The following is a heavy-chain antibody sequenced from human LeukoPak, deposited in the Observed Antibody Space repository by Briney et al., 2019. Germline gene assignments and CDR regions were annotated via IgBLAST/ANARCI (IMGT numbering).Heavy chain of an antibody. Sequence: KPSETLSLTCTVSGGSISSSSYYRGWIRQPPGKGLEWIGSIYYSGSTYYNPSLKSRVTISVDTSKNQFSLKLSSVTAADTAVYYCARTPIWFGEVIIQSFDHWGQGTVITVSS. CDR1: GGSISSSSYY. CDR3: ARTPIWFGEVIIQSFDH. D-gene: IGHD3-10*01. V-gene: IGHV4-39*07. J-gene: IGHJ4*02. CDR2: IYYSGST.